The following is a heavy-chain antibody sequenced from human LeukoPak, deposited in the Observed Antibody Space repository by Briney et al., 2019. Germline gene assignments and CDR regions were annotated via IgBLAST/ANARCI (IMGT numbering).Heavy chain of an antibody. D-gene: IGHD6-19*01. V-gene: IGHV3-64*01. CDR1: GFTFSSYA. J-gene: IGHJ5*02. Sequence: GGSLRLSCAASGFTFSSYAMHWVRQAPGKGLEYVSAISSNGGSTYYANSVKGRFTISRDNSKNTLYLQMGSLSAEDMAVYYCAREGLPGIAVAGTPYNWFDPWGQGTLVTVSS. CDR2: ISSNGGST. CDR3: AREGLPGIAVAGTPYNWFDP.